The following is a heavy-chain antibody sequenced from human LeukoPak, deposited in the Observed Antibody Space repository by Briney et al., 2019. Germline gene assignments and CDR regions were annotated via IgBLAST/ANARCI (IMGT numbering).Heavy chain of an antibody. CDR3: ARPTPGTGVGDY. J-gene: IGHJ4*02. CDR1: GFTFSSYW. V-gene: IGHV3-33*08. Sequence: PGGSLRLSCAASGFTFSSYWMHWVRQAPGKGLEWVAVIWYDGSNKYYADSVKGRFTISRDNSKNTLYLQMNSLRAEDTAVYYCARPTPGTGVGDYWGQGTLVTVSS. CDR2: IWYDGSNK. D-gene: IGHD7-27*01.